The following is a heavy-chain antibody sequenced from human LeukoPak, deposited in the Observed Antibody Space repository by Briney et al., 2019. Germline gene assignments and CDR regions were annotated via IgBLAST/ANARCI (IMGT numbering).Heavy chain of an antibody. CDR3: ARGGYYYGPRYFDL. D-gene: IGHD5-18*01. J-gene: IGHJ2*01. CDR2: ISSSSSTI. CDR1: GFTFSSYS. Sequence: GGSLRLSCAASGFTFSSYSMNWVRQAPGKGLEWVSYISSSSSTIYYADSVKGRFTISRENAKNSLYLQMNSLRAGDTAVYYCARGGYYYGPRYFDLWGRGTLVTVSS. V-gene: IGHV3-48*01.